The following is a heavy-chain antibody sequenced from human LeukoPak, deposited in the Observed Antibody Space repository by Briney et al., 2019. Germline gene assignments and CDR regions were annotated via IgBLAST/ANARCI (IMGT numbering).Heavy chain of an antibody. CDR3: AREAVAGTNFDY. D-gene: IGHD6-19*01. J-gene: IGHJ4*02. CDR1: GGSVSSGSYY. CDR2: IYYSGST. V-gene: IGHV4-61*01. Sequence: SETLSLTCTVSGGSVSSGSYYWSWIRQPPGKGLEWIGYIYYSGSTNYNPSLKSRVTISVDTSKNQFSLKLSSVTAADTAVYYCAREAVAGTNFDYWGQGTLVTVSS.